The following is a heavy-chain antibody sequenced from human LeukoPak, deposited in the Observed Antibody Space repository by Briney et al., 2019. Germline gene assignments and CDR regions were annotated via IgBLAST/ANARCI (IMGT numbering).Heavy chain of an antibody. Sequence: GGSLRLSCAASGFTFSSYSMNWVRQAPGKGLEWVSSISSSSSYIYYADSVKGRFTISRDNAKNSLYLQMNSLRAEDTAVYYCARDRGSRDIVVVPAAIDYWGQGTLVTVSS. V-gene: IGHV3-21*01. CDR3: ARDRGSRDIVVVPAAIDY. J-gene: IGHJ4*02. CDR2: ISSSSSYI. CDR1: GFTFSSYS. D-gene: IGHD2-2*01.